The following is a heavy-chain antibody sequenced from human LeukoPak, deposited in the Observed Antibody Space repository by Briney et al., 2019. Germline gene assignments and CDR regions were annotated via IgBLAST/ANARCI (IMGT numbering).Heavy chain of an antibody. D-gene: IGHD3-3*01. CDR3: ARGDFWSGYVPSWFDP. J-gene: IGHJ5*02. CDR1: GGSISSGDYY. Sequence: SETLSLTCTVSGGSISSGDYYWSWIRQPPGKGLEWIGYIYYSGSTYYNPSLKSRVTISVDTSKNQFSLKLSSATAADTAVYYCARGDFWSGYVPSWFDPWGQGTLVTVSS. CDR2: IYYSGST. V-gene: IGHV4-30-4*08.